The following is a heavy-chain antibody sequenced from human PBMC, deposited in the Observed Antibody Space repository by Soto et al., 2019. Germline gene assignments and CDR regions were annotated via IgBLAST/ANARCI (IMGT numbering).Heavy chain of an antibody. D-gene: IGHD3-22*01. CDR1: GFTVSSNY. CDR2: IYSGGST. J-gene: IGHJ4*02. V-gene: IGHV3-53*01. Sequence: EVQLVESGGGLIQPGGSLRLSCAASGFTVSSNYMSWVRQAPGKGLEWVSVIYSGGSTYYADSVKGRFTISRDNSKNTLYRQMNSLRAEYTAVYYCARAAYYYDSSGYYYDYWGQGTLVTVSS. CDR3: ARAAYYYDSSGYYYDY.